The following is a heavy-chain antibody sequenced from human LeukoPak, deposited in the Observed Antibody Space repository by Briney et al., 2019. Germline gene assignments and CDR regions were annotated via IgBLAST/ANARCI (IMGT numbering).Heavy chain of an antibody. D-gene: IGHD3-22*01. J-gene: IGHJ6*02. CDR1: GFSFSSHA. V-gene: IGHV3-30-3*02. CDR3: AKSHYYDSSGYYYYYFSMDV. CDR2: ISSNGANK. Sequence: GGSLRLSCATSGFSFSSHAMHWVRQAPGKGLEWVAVISSNGANKYFADSVKGRFTISRDTSKNTLYLQMNSLRVDGTAVYYCAKSHYYDSSGYYYYYFSMDVWGQGTTVTVSS.